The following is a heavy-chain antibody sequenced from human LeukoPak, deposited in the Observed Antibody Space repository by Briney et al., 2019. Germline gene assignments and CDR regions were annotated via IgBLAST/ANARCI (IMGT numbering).Heavy chain of an antibody. CDR2: IRYDGSNK. J-gene: IGHJ4*02. D-gene: IGHD3-10*01. CDR1: GFTFSSYG. Sequence: PGGSLRLSCAASGFTFSSYGMHWVRQAPGKGLEWVAFIRYDGSNKYYADSVKGRFTISRDNSKNTLYLQMNRLRAEDTAVYYCAKDRLLWFGELAPSADYWGQGTLVTVSS. V-gene: IGHV3-30*02. CDR3: AKDRLLWFGELAPSADY.